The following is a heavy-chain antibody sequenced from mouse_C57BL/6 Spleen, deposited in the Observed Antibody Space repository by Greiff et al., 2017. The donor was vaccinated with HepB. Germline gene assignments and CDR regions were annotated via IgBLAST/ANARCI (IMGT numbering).Heavy chain of an antibody. CDR3: ARGEGYGSDY. CDR2: IDPSDSYT. Sequence: QVQLQQPGAELVMPGASVKLSCKASGYTFTSYWMHWVKQRPGQGLEWIGEIDPSDSYTNYNQKFKGKSTLTVDKSSSTAYMQLSSLTSEDSAVYCYARGEGYGSDYWGQGTTLTVSS. V-gene: IGHV1-69*01. CDR1: GYTFTSYW. D-gene: IGHD1-2*01. J-gene: IGHJ2*01.